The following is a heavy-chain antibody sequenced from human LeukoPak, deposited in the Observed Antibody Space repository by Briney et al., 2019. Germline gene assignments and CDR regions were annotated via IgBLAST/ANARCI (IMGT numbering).Heavy chain of an antibody. Sequence: ASVKVSCKSSGYTFTGYYMHWVRRAPGQGLEWMGRINPNSGGTNYAQKFQGRVTMTRDTSISTAYMELSRLRSDDTAVYYCARVGYSSSWPDFDYWGQGTLVTVSS. J-gene: IGHJ4*02. D-gene: IGHD6-13*01. CDR2: INPNSGGT. CDR3: ARVGYSSSWPDFDY. CDR1: GYTFTGYY. V-gene: IGHV1-2*06.